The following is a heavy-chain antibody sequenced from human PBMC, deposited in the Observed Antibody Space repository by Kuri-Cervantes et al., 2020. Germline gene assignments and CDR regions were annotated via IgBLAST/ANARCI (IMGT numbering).Heavy chain of an antibody. CDR3: ARVSGPRRYSSGYYYYYYGMDV. Sequence: GSLRLSCAVYGGSFSGYYWSWIRQPPGKGLEWIGEINHSGSTNYNPSLESRVTISVDTSKNQFSLKLSSVTAADTAVYYCARVSGPRRYSSGYYYYYYGMDVWGQGTTVTVSS. CDR1: GGSFSGYY. V-gene: IGHV4-34*01. J-gene: IGHJ6*02. D-gene: IGHD3-22*01. CDR2: INHSGST.